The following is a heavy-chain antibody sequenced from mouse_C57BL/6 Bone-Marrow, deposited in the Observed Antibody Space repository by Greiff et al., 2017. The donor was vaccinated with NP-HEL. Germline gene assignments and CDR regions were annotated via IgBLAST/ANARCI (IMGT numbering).Heavy chain of an antibody. CDR2: FYPGSGSI. J-gene: IGHJ2*01. CDR3: ARHESVYYGSSYYFDY. CDR1: GYTFTEYT. V-gene: IGHV1-62-2*01. Sequence: VQLVESGAELVKPGASVKLSCKASGYTFTEYTIHWVKQRSGQGLEWIGWFYPGSGSIKYNEKFKDKATLTADKSSSTVYMELSSLTSEDSAVXFCARHESVYYGSSYYFDYWGQGTTLTVSS. D-gene: IGHD1-1*01.